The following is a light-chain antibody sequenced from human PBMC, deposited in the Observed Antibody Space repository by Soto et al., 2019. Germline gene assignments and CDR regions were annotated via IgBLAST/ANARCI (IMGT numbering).Light chain of an antibody. Sequence: ALTQPASVSGSPGQSITISCTGTSSDIGGYNYVSWYQQHPGKAPKLMIYDVSNRPSGISNRFSGSKSGNTASLTISGLQAGDEADYYCSSYTSSSTVLFGGGTKLTVL. CDR2: DVS. V-gene: IGLV2-14*01. CDR3: SSYTSSSTVL. CDR1: SSDIGGYNY. J-gene: IGLJ2*01.